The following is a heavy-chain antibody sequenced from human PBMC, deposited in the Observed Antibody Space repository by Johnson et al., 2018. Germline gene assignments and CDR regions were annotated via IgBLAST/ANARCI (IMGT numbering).Heavy chain of an antibody. CDR3: TRPGYSSGWYLAEYFQH. CDR1: GFTFGDYA. CDR2: IRSKAYGGTT. D-gene: IGHD6-19*01. V-gene: IGHV3-49*03. J-gene: IGHJ1*01. Sequence: VQLVQSGGGLVQPGRSLRLSCTASGFTFGDYAMSWFRQAPGKGLVWVGFIRSKAYGGTTEYAASVKGRSNISRDDSKSIDYVQMNSLKTEDTAVYYCTRPGYSSGWYLAEYFQHWGQGTLVTVSS.